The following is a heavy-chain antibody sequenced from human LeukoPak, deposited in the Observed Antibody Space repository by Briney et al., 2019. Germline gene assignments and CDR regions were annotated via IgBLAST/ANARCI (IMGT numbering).Heavy chain of an antibody. V-gene: IGHV4-34*01. CDR1: GGSFSGYY. D-gene: IGHD4-23*01. CDR2: INHSGST. CDR3: ARDYGGYNFYFDL. J-gene: IGHJ2*01. Sequence: SETLSLTCAVYGGSFSGYYWSWIRQPPGKGLEWIGEINHSGSTNYNPSLKSRVTISVDTSNNQFSLKLSSVTAADTAVYYCARDYGGYNFYFDLWGRGTLVTVSS.